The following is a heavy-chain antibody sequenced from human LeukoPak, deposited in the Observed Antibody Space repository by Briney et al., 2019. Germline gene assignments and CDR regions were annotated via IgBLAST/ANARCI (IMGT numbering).Heavy chain of an antibody. V-gene: IGHV4-59*08. J-gene: IGHJ4*02. CDR2: IYYSGST. D-gene: IGHD5-24*01. CDR1: GGSISSYY. Sequence: SETLSLTCTVSGGSISSYYWSWIRQPPGKGLEWIGYIYYSGSTSYNPSLKSRVTISVDTSKNQFSLKLSSVTAADTAVYYCARLRDGYNVFDYWGQGTLVTVSS. CDR3: ARLRDGYNVFDY.